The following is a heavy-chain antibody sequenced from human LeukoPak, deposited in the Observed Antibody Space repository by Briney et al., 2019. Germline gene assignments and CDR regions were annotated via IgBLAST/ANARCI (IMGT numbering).Heavy chain of an antibody. J-gene: IGHJ4*02. CDR2: IIPMFGTA. CDR1: GGTFSSYA. CDR3: ARASRRYYDDSPPDY. Sequence: GASVTVSCKASGGTFSSYAINWVRQAPGQGLEWMGGIIPMFGTANYAKKSQGRVTITADESTSTAYMELSSLTSEDTAVYYCARASRRYYDDSPPDYWGQGTLVTVSS. D-gene: IGHD3-22*01. V-gene: IGHV1-69*13.